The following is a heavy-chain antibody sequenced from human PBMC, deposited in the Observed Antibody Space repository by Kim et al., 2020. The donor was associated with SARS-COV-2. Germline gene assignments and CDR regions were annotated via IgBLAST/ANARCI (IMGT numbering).Heavy chain of an antibody. Sequence: AQNLQGRASMTRDTSTSTVYMDLSSLRSEDTAVYYCASNMATTATYFDSWGRGTLVTVSS. D-gene: IGHD1-1*01. CDR3: ASNMATTATYFDS. V-gene: IGHV1-46*01. J-gene: IGHJ4*02.